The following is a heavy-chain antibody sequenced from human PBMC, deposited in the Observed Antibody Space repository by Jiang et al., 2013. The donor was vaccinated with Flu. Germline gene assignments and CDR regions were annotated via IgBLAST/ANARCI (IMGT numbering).Heavy chain of an antibody. J-gene: IGHJ5*02. Sequence: GAEVKKPGASVKVSCKVSGYTLIELSMHWVRQAPGKGLEWMGGFDLEDGETTYAQKFQGRVTMTEDTSTDTVYMELSSLRSEDTAVYYCATVTGDNTGYYYYWFDPWGQGTLVTVSS. CDR1: GYTLIELS. CDR2: FDLEDGET. CDR3: ATVTGDNTGYYYYWFDP. V-gene: IGHV1-24*01. D-gene: IGHD3-22*01.